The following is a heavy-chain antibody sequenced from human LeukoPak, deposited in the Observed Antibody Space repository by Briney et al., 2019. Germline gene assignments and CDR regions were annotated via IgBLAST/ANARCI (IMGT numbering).Heavy chain of an antibody. CDR1: GYTFTSYG. CDR3: ARGGVRSRGSYYDSSGYYPPFDY. CDR2: ISAYNGNT. V-gene: IGHV1-18*01. D-gene: IGHD3-22*01. J-gene: IGHJ4*02. Sequence: ASVKVSCKASGYTFTSYGISWVRQAPGQGLEWMGWISAYNGNTNYAQKLQGRVTMTTDTSTSTAYMELRSLRSDDTAVYYCARGGVRSRGSYYDSSGYYPPFDYWGQGTLVTVSP.